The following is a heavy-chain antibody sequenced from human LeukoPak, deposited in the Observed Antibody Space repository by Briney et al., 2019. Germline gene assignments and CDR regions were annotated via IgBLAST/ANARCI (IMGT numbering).Heavy chain of an antibody. CDR2: IYYSGST. D-gene: IGHD3-22*01. CDR3: ARHALGYYDSPFDY. V-gene: IGHV4-59*08. CDR1: GGSISSYY. Sequence: SETLSLTCTVSGGSISSYYWSWIRQPPGKGLEWIGYIYYSGSTNYNPSLKSRVTISVDTSKNQFSLKLSSVTAADTAVYYCARHALGYYDSPFDYWGQGTLVTVSS. J-gene: IGHJ4*02.